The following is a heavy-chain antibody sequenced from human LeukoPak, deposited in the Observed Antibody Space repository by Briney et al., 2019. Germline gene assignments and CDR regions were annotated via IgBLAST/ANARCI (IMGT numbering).Heavy chain of an antibody. Sequence: SETLSLTCTVSGGSLSSAHGWSWIRQPPGKGLEWIGYSQNSGCTNCNPSLKSRVTISVDTSKNQFSLKLSSVTAADTAVYYCARRDRYGSGSYYGRYYFDYWGQGTLVTVSS. CDR3: ARRDRYGSGSYYGRYYFDY. D-gene: IGHD3-10*01. CDR2: SQNSGCT. CDR1: GGSLSSAHG. V-gene: IGHV4-61*01. J-gene: IGHJ4*02.